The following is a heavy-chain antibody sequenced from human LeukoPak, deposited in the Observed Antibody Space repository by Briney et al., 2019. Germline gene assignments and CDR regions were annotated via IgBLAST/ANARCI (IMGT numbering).Heavy chain of an antibody. D-gene: IGHD3-10*01. Sequence: PGGSLRLSXAASGFTLSSYAMSWVCQAPGKGLEWVSSISASGGSTNYADSVKGRFTISRDNSKNTVYLQMNSLRAEDTAVYYCAKVMKGSERLTMVRAVIIKTAGLYYMDVWGKGTTVTVSS. CDR3: AKVMKGSERLTMVRAVIIKTAGLYYMDV. V-gene: IGHV3-23*01. J-gene: IGHJ6*03. CDR2: ISASGGST. CDR1: GFTLSSYA.